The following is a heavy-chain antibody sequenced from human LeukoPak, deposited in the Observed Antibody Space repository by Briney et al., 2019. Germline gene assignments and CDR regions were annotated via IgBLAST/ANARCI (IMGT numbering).Heavy chain of an antibody. CDR3: ARGTGIAARYNPSYQY. J-gene: IGHJ4*02. Sequence: SETLSLTCAVYGGSFSGYYWSWIRQPPGKGLEWIGEINHSGSTNYNPSLKSRVTISVDTSKNQFSLKLSSVTAADTAVYYCARGTGIAARYNPSYQYWGQGTLVTVSS. CDR2: INHSGST. V-gene: IGHV4-34*01. D-gene: IGHD6-6*01. CDR1: GGSFSGYY.